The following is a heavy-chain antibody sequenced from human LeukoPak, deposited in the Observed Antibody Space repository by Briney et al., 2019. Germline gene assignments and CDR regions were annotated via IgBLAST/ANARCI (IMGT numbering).Heavy chain of an antibody. J-gene: IGHJ3*02. Sequence: RGSLRLSCAASGFTFSSYAMHWVRQAPGKGLEWVAVISYDGSNKYYADSRKGRFTISRDNSKNTLYLQMNSLRAEDTAVYYCARERMRAFDIWGQGTMVTVSS. CDR3: ARERMRAFDI. CDR1: GFTFSSYA. CDR2: ISYDGSNK. V-gene: IGHV3-30-3*01.